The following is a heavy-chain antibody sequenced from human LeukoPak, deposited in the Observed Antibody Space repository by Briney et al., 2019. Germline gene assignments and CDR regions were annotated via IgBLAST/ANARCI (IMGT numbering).Heavy chain of an antibody. CDR3: ARDRTRDCSGGSCYRHYFDY. V-gene: IGHV3-33*08. Sequence: PGRSLRLSCVVSGFTFSSYGMHWVRQAPGKGLEWVAVIWYDGSNKYYADSVRGRFTISRDNSKNTLYLLMNSLRAEDSAVYYCARDRTRDCSGGSCYRHYFDYWGQGTLVSVSS. J-gene: IGHJ4*02. CDR2: IWYDGSNK. CDR1: GFTFSSYG. D-gene: IGHD2-15*01.